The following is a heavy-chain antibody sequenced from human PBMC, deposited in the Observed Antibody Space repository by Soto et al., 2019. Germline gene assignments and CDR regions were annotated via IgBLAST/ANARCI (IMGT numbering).Heavy chain of an antibody. D-gene: IGHD3-10*01. CDR2: ISGSGGST. CDR1: GFTFSSYA. J-gene: IGHJ4*02. V-gene: IGHV3-23*01. Sequence: GESLKISCAASGFTFSSYAMSWVRQAPGKGLEWVSAISGSGGSTYYADSVKGRFTISRDNSKNTLYLQMNSLRAEDTAVYYCAKDKESELWFGELSGVFDYWGQGTLVTVSS. CDR3: AKDKESELWFGELSGVFDY.